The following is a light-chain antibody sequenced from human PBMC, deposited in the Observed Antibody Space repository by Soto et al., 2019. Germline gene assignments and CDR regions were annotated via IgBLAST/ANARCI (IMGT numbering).Light chain of an antibody. CDR1: NSNIGSNT. V-gene: IGLV1-40*01. CDR2: DNS. Sequence: QSVLTQPPSASGTPGQRVTISCSGSNSNIGSNTVNWYQQLPGTAPKLLIYDNSNRPSGVPDRFSGSKSGTSASLAITGLQAEDEADYYCQSYDSSLSGFVFGTGTKLTVL. CDR3: QSYDSSLSGFV. J-gene: IGLJ1*01.